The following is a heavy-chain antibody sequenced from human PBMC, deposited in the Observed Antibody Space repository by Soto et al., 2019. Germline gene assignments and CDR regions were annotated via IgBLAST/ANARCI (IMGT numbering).Heavy chain of an antibody. J-gene: IGHJ4*02. V-gene: IGHV4-61*08. CDR1: GGSISSGGYY. CDR2: IYYSGST. Sequence: PSETLSLTCTVSGGSISSGGYYWSWIRQPPGKGLEWIGYIYYSGSTNYNPSLKSRVTISVDTSKNQFSLKLSSVTAADTAVYYCARATDSSSWYLYWGQGTLVTVSS. D-gene: IGHD6-13*01. CDR3: ARATDSSSWYLY.